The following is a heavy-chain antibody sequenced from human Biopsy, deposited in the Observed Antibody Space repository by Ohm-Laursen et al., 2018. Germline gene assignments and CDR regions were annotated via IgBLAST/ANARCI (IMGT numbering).Heavy chain of an antibody. CDR3: VRGRSPATY. CDR2: MYYSGST. CDR1: GGSLNFYY. J-gene: IGHJ4*02. V-gene: IGHV4-59*01. D-gene: IGHD3-16*01. Sequence: SETLSLTCPVSGGSLNFYYWSWIRQPPGKGLEWIGYMYYSGSTKYSPSLKNRVTVSFDTSRNQSSLKLTSMTPADTAVYYCVRGRSPATYWGQGALVIVSS.